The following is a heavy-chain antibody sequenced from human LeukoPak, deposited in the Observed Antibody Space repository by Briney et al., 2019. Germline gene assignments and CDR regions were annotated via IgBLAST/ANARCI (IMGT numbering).Heavy chain of an antibody. V-gene: IGHV4-59*01. CDR3: ASQDAAGYYFDY. J-gene: IGHJ4*02. CDR2: IYYSGST. CDR1: GGSISSYY. Sequence: PSETLSLTCTVSGGSISSYYWSWIRQPPGKGLEWIGYIYYSGSTNHNPSLKSRVTISVDTSKSHFSLNLSSVTAADTAVYYCASQDAAGYYFDYWGQGTLVTVPS. D-gene: IGHD6-25*01.